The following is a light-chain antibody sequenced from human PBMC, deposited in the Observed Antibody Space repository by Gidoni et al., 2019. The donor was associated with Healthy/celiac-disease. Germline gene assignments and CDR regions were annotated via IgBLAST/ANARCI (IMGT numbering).Light chain of an antibody. J-gene: IGKJ4*01. CDR1: QGISSY. V-gene: IGKV1-9*01. Sequence: DIQLTQSPSFLSASVGDRVTLTCLASQGISSYLAWYQQKPGKAPKLLIYAASTLQSGVQSRFSGSGSGTEFTLTISSLQPEDFATYYCQQLNSYPPFTFGGGTKVEIK. CDR2: AAS. CDR3: QQLNSYPPFT.